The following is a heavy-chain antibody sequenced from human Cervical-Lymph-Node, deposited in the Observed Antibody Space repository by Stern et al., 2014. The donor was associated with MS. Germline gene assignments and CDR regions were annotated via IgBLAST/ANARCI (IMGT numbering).Heavy chain of an antibody. CDR3: ARARTGARRDGMDV. CDR2: ISRCSNYI. D-gene: IGHD1-7*01. CDR1: GFNFSDYS. J-gene: IGHJ6*02. Sequence: EVQLVESGGGLVKPGCSLRVSCAASGFNFSDYSMTWVRQAPWTGRECVSSISRCSNYIYYVDSVKGLFTIPRDNSSISLYLQMDSLRGEDTTMYYCARARTGARRDGMDVWGQGTTVNVSS. V-gene: IGHV3-21*01.